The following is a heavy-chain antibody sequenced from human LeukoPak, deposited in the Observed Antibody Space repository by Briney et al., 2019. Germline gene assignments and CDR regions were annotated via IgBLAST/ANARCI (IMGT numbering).Heavy chain of an antibody. V-gene: IGHV3-48*03. J-gene: IGHJ4*02. D-gene: IGHD3-22*01. CDR1: GFTFNSYE. CDR2: INSGGDTI. Sequence: GGSLRLSCAASGFTFNSYEMNWVRQAPGKGLEWVSYINSGGDTIHYADSVKGRFTVSRDDAQRSLYLQMNSLRAEDTAVYYCAREDDSSGYYYGIHDYWGQGTLVAVSP. CDR3: AREDDSSGYYYGIHDY.